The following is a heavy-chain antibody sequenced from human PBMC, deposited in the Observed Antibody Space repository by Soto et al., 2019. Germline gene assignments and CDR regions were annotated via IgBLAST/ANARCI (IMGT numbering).Heavy chain of an antibody. CDR3: ARDLGWVPSGDLAFDI. CDR2: IKQDGSEK. V-gene: IGHV3-7*01. J-gene: IGHJ3*02. Sequence: DVELLESGGGLVQPGGSLRLSCAASGFTFSNYWMTWVRQAPGKGPEWVANIKQDGSEKYYVDSVKGRFTISRDNAENSLYLQMNSLRAEDTAVYYCARDLGWVPSGDLAFDIWGQGTLVSVSS. CDR1: GFTFSNYW. D-gene: IGHD3-3*01.